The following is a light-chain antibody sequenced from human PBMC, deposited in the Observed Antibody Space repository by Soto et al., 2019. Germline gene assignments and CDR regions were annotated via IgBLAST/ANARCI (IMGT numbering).Light chain of an antibody. CDR1: GGDVGHYDL. J-gene: IGLJ3*02. Sequence: QSAVTQPASVSGSPGQSITISCAGSGGDVGHYDLLSWYQQIPGKAPKLIIFEVNRRPSGVSDRFSGFKSGNTASLTISGLQAEDEADFFCCSYAGNGAWVFGGGTKVTVL. CDR2: EVN. V-gene: IGLV2-23*02. CDR3: CSYAGNGAWV.